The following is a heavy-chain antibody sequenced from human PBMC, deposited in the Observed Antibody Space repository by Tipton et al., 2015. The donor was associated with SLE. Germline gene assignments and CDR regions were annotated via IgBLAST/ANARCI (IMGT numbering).Heavy chain of an antibody. Sequence: LRLSCTVSGDSISGYYWSWIRQPPGKGLEWIGYLSDSGSTNYNPSLKSRVTISVDTSRNQFSPKLSSVSAADTAVYYCARGSLGRHYDIVTGHTYYYFYYMDVWGKGTTVTVSS. V-gene: IGHV4-59*01. CDR3: ARGSLGRHYDIVTGHTYYYFYYMDV. CDR2: LSDSGST. J-gene: IGHJ6*03. D-gene: IGHD3-9*01. CDR1: GDSISGYY.